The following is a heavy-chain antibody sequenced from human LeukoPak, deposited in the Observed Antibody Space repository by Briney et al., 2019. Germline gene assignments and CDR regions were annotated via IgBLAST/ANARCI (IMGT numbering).Heavy chain of an antibody. CDR1: GFTFSKYW. CDR3: ATKQWLAPPPDS. Sequence: GGSLRLSCAASGFTFSKYWMLWVRPAPGKGLESVSRMNTDGPGTTCAGPVKGRYTDSKDNADNTMFLQMNSVRDEDTAVYYCATKQWLAPPPDSWGQGTPVSVSS. CDR2: MNTDGPGT. J-gene: IGHJ4*02. D-gene: IGHD6-19*01. V-gene: IGHV3-74*01.